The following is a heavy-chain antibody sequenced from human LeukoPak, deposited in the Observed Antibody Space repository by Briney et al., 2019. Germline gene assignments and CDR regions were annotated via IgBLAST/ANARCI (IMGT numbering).Heavy chain of an antibody. J-gene: IGHJ4*02. D-gene: IGHD6-13*01. CDR3: ARRPGYSSSWYYFDY. CDR1: GGSISSSSYY. V-gene: IGHV4-39*01. Sequence: SETLSLTCTASGGSISSSSYYWGWIRQPPGEGLEWIGSINYSGSTHYNPSLKSRVTISVDTSKNQFSLKLTSVTAADTAVYYCARRPGYSSSWYYFDYWAREPWSPSPQ. CDR2: INYSGST.